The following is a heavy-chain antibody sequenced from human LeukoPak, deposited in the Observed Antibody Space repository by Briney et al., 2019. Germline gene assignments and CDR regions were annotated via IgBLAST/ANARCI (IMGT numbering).Heavy chain of an antibody. CDR3: ARLPHYYDSPHDYDY. Sequence: SETQSLTCTVSGGSISSSSYYWGWIRQPPGKGLEWIGSIYYSGSTYYNPSLKSRVTISVDTSKNQFSLKLSSVTAADTAVYYCARLPHYYDSPHDYDYWGQGTLVTVSS. V-gene: IGHV4-39*01. D-gene: IGHD3-22*01. CDR2: IYYSGST. J-gene: IGHJ4*02. CDR1: GGSISSSSYY.